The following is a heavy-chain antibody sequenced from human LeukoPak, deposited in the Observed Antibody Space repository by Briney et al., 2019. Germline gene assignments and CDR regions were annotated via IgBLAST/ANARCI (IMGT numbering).Heavy chain of an antibody. CDR1: GGSFSGYY. V-gene: IGHV4-34*01. CDR2: INHSGST. CDR3: ARSVYYGSGSYGWFNP. Sequence: SETLSLTCAVYGGSFSGYYWSWIRQPPGKGLEWIGEINHSGSTNYNPSLKSRVIISVDTSKNQFSLKLSSVTAADTAVYYCARSVYYGSGSYGWFNPWGQGTLVTVSS. J-gene: IGHJ5*02. D-gene: IGHD3-10*01.